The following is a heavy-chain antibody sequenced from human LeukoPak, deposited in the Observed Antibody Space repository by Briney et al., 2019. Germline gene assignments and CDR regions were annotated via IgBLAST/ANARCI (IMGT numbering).Heavy chain of an antibody. CDR2: IWYDGSNK. D-gene: IGHD1-1*01. CDR1: GFTFSSYG. CDR3: AKGQELDDGVFDS. Sequence: GGSLRLSCAASGFTFSSYGMHWVRQAPGKGLEWVAVIWYDGSNKYYADSVKGRFTISRDNSKNTLYLELNSLRVEDTATFYCAKGQELDDGVFDSWGQGTMVTVSS. V-gene: IGHV3-33*06. J-gene: IGHJ4*02.